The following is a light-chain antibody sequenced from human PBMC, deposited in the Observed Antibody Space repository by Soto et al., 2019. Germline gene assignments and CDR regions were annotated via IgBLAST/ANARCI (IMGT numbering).Light chain of an antibody. V-gene: IGKV1-27*01. CDR3: QKYNSAPYT. CDR1: QGFSNY. J-gene: IGKJ2*01. CDR2: AAS. Sequence: DIQMTQSPSSLSASVGDRVNITCRARQGFSNYLARYQQKPGKDPKLLIYAASTLQSGVPSRFSGSVSGTYFNLTISSLQPEDVATYYCQKYNSAPYTFGQGTKLEIK.